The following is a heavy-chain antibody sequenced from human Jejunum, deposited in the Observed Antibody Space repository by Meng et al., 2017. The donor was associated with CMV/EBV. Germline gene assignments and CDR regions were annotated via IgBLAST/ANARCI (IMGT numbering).Heavy chain of an antibody. CDR2: IIPVLGVA. CDR3: ARVGTDYCHGY. V-gene: IGHV1-69*04. D-gene: IGHD4-11*01. CDR1: THHSYA. J-gene: IGHJ4*02. Sequence: THHSYAISWVRQAPGQGLEWMGKIIPVLGVATYAQRFQGRVTLTADKSTSTVYMEMSSLRSEDTAVYYCARVGTDYCHGYWGQGTLVTVSS.